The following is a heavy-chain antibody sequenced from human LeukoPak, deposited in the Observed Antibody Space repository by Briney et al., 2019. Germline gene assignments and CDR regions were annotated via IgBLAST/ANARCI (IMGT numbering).Heavy chain of an antibody. Sequence: SETLSLTCTVSGGSISSYYWSWIRQPPGKGLEWIGYIYYSGSTNYNPSLKSRVTISVDTSKNRFSLKLSSVTAADTAVYYCARDRVDFWSGYHSYYFDYWGQGTLVTVSS. CDR1: GGSISSYY. D-gene: IGHD3-3*01. V-gene: IGHV4-59*01. CDR2: IYYSGST. J-gene: IGHJ4*02. CDR3: ARDRVDFWSGYHSYYFDY.